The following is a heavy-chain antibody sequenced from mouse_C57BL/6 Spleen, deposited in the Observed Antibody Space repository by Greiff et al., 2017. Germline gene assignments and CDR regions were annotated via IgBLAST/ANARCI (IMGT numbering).Heavy chain of an antibody. Sequence: EVQLQQSGAELVKPGASVKLSCTASGFNIKDYYMHWVKQRTEQGLEWIGRIDPEDGATKYAPKFQGKATITADTSSNTAYLQLSSLTSEDTAVYDCARDLYYSSWCAYWGQGTLVTVSA. CDR2: IDPEDGAT. V-gene: IGHV14-2*01. D-gene: IGHD2-1*01. J-gene: IGHJ3*01. CDR1: GFNIKDYY. CDR3: ARDLYYSSWCAY.